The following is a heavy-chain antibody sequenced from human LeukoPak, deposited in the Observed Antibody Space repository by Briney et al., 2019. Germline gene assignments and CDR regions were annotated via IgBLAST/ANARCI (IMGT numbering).Heavy chain of an antibody. J-gene: IGHJ4*02. Sequence: ASVKVSFKASGYTFAAFWIHWVRRAPGQGLEWMGYVNPTTGDTYYAQNFQGRVTMTRDTSINTAYMELSSLRSDDTAVYYCSTEHKYCTSSTCGDYWGRGTLVTVSS. CDR2: VNPTTGDT. CDR3: STEHKYCTSSTCGDY. V-gene: IGHV1-2*02. D-gene: IGHD2-8*01. CDR1: GYTFAAFW.